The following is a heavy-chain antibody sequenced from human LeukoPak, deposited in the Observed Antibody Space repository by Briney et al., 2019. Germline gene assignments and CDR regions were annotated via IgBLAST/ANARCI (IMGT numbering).Heavy chain of an antibody. Sequence: SETLSLTCTVSGGFISGYYWSWIRQPPGKGLEWIGYMYYSGSTNYNPSLKSRVTISPDTSNKQFSLKLSSVTAADTAVYYCARERYYYDSSGLDYWGQGTLVTVSS. CDR3: ARERYYYDSSGLDY. CDR2: MYYSGST. V-gene: IGHV4-59*12. CDR1: GGFISGYY. D-gene: IGHD3-22*01. J-gene: IGHJ4*02.